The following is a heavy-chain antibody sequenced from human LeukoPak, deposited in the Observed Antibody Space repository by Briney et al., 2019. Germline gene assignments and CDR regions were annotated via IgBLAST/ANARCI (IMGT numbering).Heavy chain of an antibody. J-gene: IGHJ6*02. D-gene: IGHD3-10*01. CDR3: ARDYGRSRDYGMDV. CDR2: INADGSSA. CDR1: GFTISNYW. V-gene: IGHV3-74*01. Sequence: PGGSLRLSCAASGFTISNYWMHWVRQAPGKGLVWVSRINADGSSASYADSVKGRFTITRDNAKNTLYLQMNSLRAEDTAMYYCARDYGRSRDYGMDVWFQGTTVIVYS.